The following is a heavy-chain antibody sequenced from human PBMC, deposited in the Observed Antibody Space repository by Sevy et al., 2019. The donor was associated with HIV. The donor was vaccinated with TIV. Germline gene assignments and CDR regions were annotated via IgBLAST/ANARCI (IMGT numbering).Heavy chain of an antibody. CDR1: GFTFSSYE. CDR2: ISNSGTSI. J-gene: IGHJ4*02. D-gene: IGHD4-17*01. CDR3: SGDLPPSATTVAHFDY. Sequence: GGSLRLSCAASGFTFSSYEMNWVRQAPGKGLEWVSYISNSGTSIYYSDSVKGRFTISRDNARNSLYLQMNSLRAEDTAVYYWSGDLPPSATTVAHFDYWGQGTLVTVSS. V-gene: IGHV3-48*03.